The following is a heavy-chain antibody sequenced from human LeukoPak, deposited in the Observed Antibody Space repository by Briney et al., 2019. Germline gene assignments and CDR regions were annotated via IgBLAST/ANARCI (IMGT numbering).Heavy chain of an antibody. Sequence: GASLKISCKGSGYSFASSWIGWVRQMPGKGLEWMGIIYPDDSDTRYSPSFEGQITISVDESISTAYLQWSSLKASDTAVYYCARHGHCTNGVCYSNYYYHMDVWGKGTTVTVSS. V-gene: IGHV5-51*01. J-gene: IGHJ6*03. CDR3: ARHGHCTNGVCYSNYYYHMDV. CDR2: IYPDDSDT. D-gene: IGHD2-8*01. CDR1: GYSFASSW.